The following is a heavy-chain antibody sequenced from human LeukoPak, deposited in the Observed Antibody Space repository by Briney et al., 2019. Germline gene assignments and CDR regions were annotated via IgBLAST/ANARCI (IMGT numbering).Heavy chain of an antibody. V-gene: IGHV3-11*01. CDR2: ISSSGSTI. D-gene: IGHD3-9*01. J-gene: IGHJ4*02. Sequence: GGSLRLSCAASGFTFSDYYMSWIRQAPGKGLEWVSYISSSGSTIYYADSVKGRFTISRDNAKNSLYLQMNSLRAEDTAVYYCARYFDWLHFYYFDYWAREPWSPSPQ. CDR1: GFTFSDYY. CDR3: ARYFDWLHFYYFDY.